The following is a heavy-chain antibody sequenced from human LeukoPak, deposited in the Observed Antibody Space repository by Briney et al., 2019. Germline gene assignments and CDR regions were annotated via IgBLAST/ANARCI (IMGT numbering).Heavy chain of an antibody. CDR1: GGSISSYY. Sequence: SETLSLTCTVSGGSISSYYWSWIRQPPGKGLEWIGYIYYSGSTNYNPSLESRVTISVDTSKNQFSLKLSSVTAADTAVYYCARDAGNGWGQGTLVTVSS. J-gene: IGHJ4*02. CDR3: ARDAGNG. CDR2: IYYSGST. V-gene: IGHV4-59*01. D-gene: IGHD4-23*01.